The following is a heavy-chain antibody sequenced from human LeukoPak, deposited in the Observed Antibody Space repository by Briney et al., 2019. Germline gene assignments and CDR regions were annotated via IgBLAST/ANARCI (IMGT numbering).Heavy chain of an antibody. CDR1: GGSISSYY. CDR3: ATRTTVTHST. D-gene: IGHD4-17*01. CDR2: IYYSGST. V-gene: IGHV4-59*01. Sequence: PSETLSLTCTVSGGSISSYYWSWIRQPPGKGLEWIGYIYYSGSTNYNPSLKSRVTISVDTSKNQFSLKLSSVTAADTAVYYCATRTTVTHSTWGQGTLVTVSS. J-gene: IGHJ4*02.